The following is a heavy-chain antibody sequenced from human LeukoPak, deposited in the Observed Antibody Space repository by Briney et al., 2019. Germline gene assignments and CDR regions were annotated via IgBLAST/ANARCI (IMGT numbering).Heavy chain of an antibody. CDR3: AVSGYSLNYYGMDV. Sequence: GSPRLSCAASGFTFSSYSMNWVRQAPGKGLEWVSSISSSSSYKYYADSVKGRFTISRDNAKNSLYLQMNSLRAEDTAVYYCAVSGYSLNYYGMDVWGQGTTVTVSS. D-gene: IGHD3-3*01. J-gene: IGHJ6*02. V-gene: IGHV3-21*01. CDR2: ISSSSSYK. CDR1: GFTFSSYS.